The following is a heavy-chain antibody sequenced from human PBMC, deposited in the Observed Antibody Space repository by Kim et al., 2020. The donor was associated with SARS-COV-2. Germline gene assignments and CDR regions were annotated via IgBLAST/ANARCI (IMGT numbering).Heavy chain of an antibody. D-gene: IGHD3-10*01. CDR3: AGPEARYYYGSGSYYKA. V-gene: IGHV4-34*01. J-gene: IGHJ5*02. Sequence: LKSRVTISVDTSKNQFSLKLSSVTAADTAVYYCAGPEARYYYGSGSYYKAWGQGTLVTVSS.